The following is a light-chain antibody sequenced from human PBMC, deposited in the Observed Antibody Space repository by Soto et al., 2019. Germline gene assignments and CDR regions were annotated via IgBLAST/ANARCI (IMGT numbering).Light chain of an antibody. Sequence: EIVLTQSPATLSLSPGERATLSCRASQTFSSHLAWYQQKPGQAPRLLIYDASKRATGIPARFSGRGSGTDFPPPISTLEPEVFAVYYCQQLPTCPPVIPFAQGTRLEIK. V-gene: IGKV3-11*01. CDR3: QQLPTCPPVIP. CDR2: DAS. J-gene: IGKJ5*01. CDR1: QTFSSH.